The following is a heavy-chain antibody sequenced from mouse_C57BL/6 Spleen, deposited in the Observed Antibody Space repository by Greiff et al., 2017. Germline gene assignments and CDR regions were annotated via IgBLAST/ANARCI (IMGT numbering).Heavy chain of an antibody. J-gene: IGHJ2*01. CDR2: IRNKANGYTT. CDR3: ATYDCGSRPFDD. Sequence: EVMLVESGGGLVQPGGSLSLSCAASGFTFTDYYMSWVRQPPGKALEWLGFIRNKANGYTTEYSASVKGRFTISRDNSQSILYLQMNALRAEDSATYYCATYDCGSRPFDDWGQGTTLTVSS. V-gene: IGHV7-3*01. D-gene: IGHD1-1*01. CDR1: GFTFTDYY.